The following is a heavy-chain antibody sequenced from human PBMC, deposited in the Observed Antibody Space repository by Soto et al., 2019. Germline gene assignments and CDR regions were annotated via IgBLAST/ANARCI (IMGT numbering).Heavy chain of an antibody. Sequence: PGESLKISCKGSGYSFAGYWITWVRQKPGKGLEWMGRIDQSDSKTYYSPSFRGHVTISVTKSITTVFLQWSSLRASDAAMYYCARQIYDSDTGPNFQYYFDSWGQGTPVTVSS. CDR1: GYSFAGYW. D-gene: IGHD3-22*01. CDR3: ARQIYDSDTGPNFQYYFDS. CDR2: IDQSDSKT. J-gene: IGHJ4*02. V-gene: IGHV5-10-1*01.